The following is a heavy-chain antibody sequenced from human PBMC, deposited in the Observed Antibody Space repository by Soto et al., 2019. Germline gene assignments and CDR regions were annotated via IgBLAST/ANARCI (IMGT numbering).Heavy chain of an antibody. CDR2: HYSGGST. J-gene: IGHJ5*02. CDR3: ARHRHPRGTVGATSPLDP. Sequence: GGSLRLSCAISGFSVSSNYLSWVRQAPGKGLEWVSVHYSGGSTYYADSVQGRFTTSRDKSNNTLYLQMRRVRAEDTAVYFCARHRHPRGTVGATSPLDPWGQGTQVTVSS. D-gene: IGHD1-26*01. V-gene: IGHV3-53*01. CDR1: GFSVSSNY.